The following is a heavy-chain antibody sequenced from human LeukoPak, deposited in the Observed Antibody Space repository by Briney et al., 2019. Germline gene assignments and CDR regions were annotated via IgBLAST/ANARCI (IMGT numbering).Heavy chain of an antibody. Sequence: SETLSLTCAVSGGFISSSNWWSWVRQPPGKGLEWIGEIYHSGSTNYNPSLKSRVTISVDKSKNQFSLKLSSVTAADTAVYYCARFIVGAATYYFDYWGQGTLVTVSS. J-gene: IGHJ4*02. CDR2: IYHSGST. CDR1: GGFISSSNW. CDR3: ARFIVGAATYYFDY. V-gene: IGHV4-4*02. D-gene: IGHD1-26*01.